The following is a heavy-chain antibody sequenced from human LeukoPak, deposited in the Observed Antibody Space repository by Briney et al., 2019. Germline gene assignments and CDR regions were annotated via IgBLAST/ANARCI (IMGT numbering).Heavy chain of an antibody. CDR3: ATLPNTELGTEYTSAVAGDY. D-gene: IGHD6-19*01. V-gene: IGHV1-46*01. CDR2: INPSGGST. J-gene: IGHJ4*02. CDR1: GYTYTSYY. Sequence: GASVTVSCKASGYTYTSYYMHWVRQAAGQGLEWMGIINPSGGSTSYAQKFQGRVTMTRDTSTSTVYMELSSLRSEDTAVYYCATLPNTELGTEYTSAVAGDYWGQGTLVTVSS.